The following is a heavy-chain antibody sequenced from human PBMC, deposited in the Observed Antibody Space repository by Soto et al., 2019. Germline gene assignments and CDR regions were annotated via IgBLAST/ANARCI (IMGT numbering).Heavy chain of an antibody. CDR3: ATSVKSGYDSYYGMDV. D-gene: IGHD5-12*01. Sequence: ASVKVSCKVSGYTLTELSMHWVRQAPGKGLEWMGGFDPEDGETIYAQKFQGRVTMTEDTSTDTAYMELSSLRSEDTAVYYCATSVKSGYDSYYGMDVWGQGTTVTVSS. V-gene: IGHV1-24*01. CDR2: FDPEDGET. CDR1: GYTLTELS. J-gene: IGHJ6*02.